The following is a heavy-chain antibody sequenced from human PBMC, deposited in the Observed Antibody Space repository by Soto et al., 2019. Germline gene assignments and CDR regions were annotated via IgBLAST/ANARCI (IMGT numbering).Heavy chain of an antibody. V-gene: IGHV1-3*01. D-gene: IGHD2-2*01. CDR2: INAGNGNT. CDR1: GYTFTSYA. J-gene: IGHJ4*02. Sequence: ASVKVSCKASGYTFTSYAMHWVRQAPGQRLEWMGWINAGNGNTKYSQKFQGRVTITRDTSASTAYMELSSLRSEDTAVYYCARVKSSGSTSWRFDYWGQGTLVTVSS. CDR3: ARVKSSGSTSWRFDY.